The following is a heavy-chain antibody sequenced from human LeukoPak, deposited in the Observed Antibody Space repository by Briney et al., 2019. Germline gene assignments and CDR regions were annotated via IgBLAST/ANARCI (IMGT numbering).Heavy chain of an antibody. CDR3: ARDLTVGGFGELGY. J-gene: IGHJ4*02. CDR1: GGSISSSNYF. V-gene: IGHV3-53*01. Sequence: ETLSLTCTVSGGSISSSNYFWGWIRQPPGKGLEWVSVINSGGSTYYADSVKGRFTISRDNSKNTLYLQMNSLKVEDTAVYYCARDLTVGGFGELGYWGQGALVTVSS. D-gene: IGHD3-10*01. CDR2: INSGGST.